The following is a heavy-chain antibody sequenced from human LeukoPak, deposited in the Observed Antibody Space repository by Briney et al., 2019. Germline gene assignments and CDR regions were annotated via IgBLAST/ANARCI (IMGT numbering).Heavy chain of an antibody. CDR3: ARPHYDFWSGPNNWFDP. CDR2: ISYDGSNK. CDR1: GFTFSSYA. V-gene: IGHV3-30-3*01. D-gene: IGHD3-3*01. Sequence: GSLRLSCAASGFTFSSYAMSWVRQAPGKGLEWVAVISYDGSNKYYADSVKGRFTISRDNSKNTLYLQMNSLRAEDTAVYYCARPHYDFWSGPNNWFDPWGQGTLVTVSS. J-gene: IGHJ5*02.